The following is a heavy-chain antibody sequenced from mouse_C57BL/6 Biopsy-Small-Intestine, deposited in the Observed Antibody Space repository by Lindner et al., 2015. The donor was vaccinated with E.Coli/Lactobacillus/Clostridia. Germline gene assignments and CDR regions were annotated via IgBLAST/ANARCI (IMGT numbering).Heavy chain of an antibody. J-gene: IGHJ1*03. V-gene: IGHV1-82*01. Sequence: QLQESGPELVKPGASVKISCKASGYAFSSSWMNWVKQRPGKGLEWIGRIYPGDGDTNYNGKFKGKATLTADKSSSTAYMQLSSLTSEDSAVYFCASSYYSNWYFDVWGTGTTVTVSS. D-gene: IGHD2-5*01. CDR3: ASSYYSNWYFDV. CDR1: GYAFSSSW. CDR2: IYPGDGDT.